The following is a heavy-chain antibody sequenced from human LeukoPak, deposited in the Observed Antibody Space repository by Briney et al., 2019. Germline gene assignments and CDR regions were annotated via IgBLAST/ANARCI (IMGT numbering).Heavy chain of an antibody. CDR1: GGSFSGYY. CDR2: INHSGST. D-gene: IGHD6-13*01. J-gene: IGHJ4*02. CDR3: ARAVAAKYYFDY. V-gene: IGHV4-34*01. Sequence: SETLSLTCAVYGGSFSGYYWSWIRQPPGRGLEWIGEINHSGSTNYNPSLKSRDTISVDTSKNQFSLKLSSVTAADTAVYYCARAVAAKYYFDYWGQGTLVTVSS.